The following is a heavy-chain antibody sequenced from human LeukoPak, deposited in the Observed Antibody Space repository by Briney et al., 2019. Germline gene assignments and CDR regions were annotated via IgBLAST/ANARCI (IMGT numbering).Heavy chain of an antibody. V-gene: IGHV3-23*01. CDR3: ATPPQHMGRGVIISYYYYYMAV. CDR1: GYTFSSYA. CDR2: ISGSGGST. Sequence: GGSLRLSCAASGYTFSSYAMSWLRQAPGKGLEWVSAISGSGGSTYYADSVKGRFTISRDNSKNTLYLQMNSLRAEDTAVYYSATPPQHMGRGVIISYYYYYMAVSGKGPPVTVSS. D-gene: IGHD3-10*01. J-gene: IGHJ6*03.